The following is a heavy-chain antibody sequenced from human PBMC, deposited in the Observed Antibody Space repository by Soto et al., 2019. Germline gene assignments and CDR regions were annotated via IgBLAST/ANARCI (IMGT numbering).Heavy chain of an antibody. D-gene: IGHD4-17*01. V-gene: IGHV1-2*04. J-gene: IGHJ5*02. CDR3: ARGTPSTVTTFEDWFDP. CDR1: GYTFTCYY. CDR2: INPNSSGT. Sequence: ASVKVSCKASGYTFTCYYMHWVRQTPGQGLEWMGWINPNSSGTNYAQKFQGWVTMTRDTSISTAYMELSRLRSDDTAVYYCARGTPSTVTTFEDWFDPWGQGTLVTVSS.